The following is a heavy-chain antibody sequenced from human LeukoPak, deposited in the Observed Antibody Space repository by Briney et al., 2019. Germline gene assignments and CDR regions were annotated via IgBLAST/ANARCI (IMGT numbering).Heavy chain of an antibody. CDR3: STTPKSPYDYGPQVGIGSDY. Sequence: PGKSLRLSCAASGFTFKNFAMHWVRQAPGKGLEWMALISFDGTYKYYIDSVKGRFTVSRDNSKNTLYLQMNTLRSEDTAVYYCSTTPKSPYDYGPQVGIGSDYWGQGTQVTVSS. D-gene: IGHD4/OR15-4a*01. V-gene: IGHV3-30*04. CDR2: ISFDGTYK. CDR1: GFTFKNFA. J-gene: IGHJ4*02.